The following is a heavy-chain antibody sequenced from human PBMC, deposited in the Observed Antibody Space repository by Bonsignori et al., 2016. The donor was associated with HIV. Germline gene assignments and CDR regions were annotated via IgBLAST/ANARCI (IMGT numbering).Heavy chain of an antibody. CDR3: ARGDYGNYGFHYFDV. CDR2: IYHTGNT. Sequence: QVQLQESGPGLLKPSETLSLTCTVSDFSISIGYYWGWVRQPPGKGLEWIGSIYHTGNTYYNPSLRSRVTISVDTSKNQISLNLRSVTAADTAMFYCARGDYGNYGFHYFDVWGQGMLVTVSS. V-gene: IGHV4-38-2*02. D-gene: IGHD4-11*01. CDR1: DFSISIGYY. J-gene: IGHJ4*02.